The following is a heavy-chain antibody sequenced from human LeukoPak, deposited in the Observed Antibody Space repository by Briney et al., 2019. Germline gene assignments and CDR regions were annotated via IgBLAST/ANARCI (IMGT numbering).Heavy chain of an antibody. D-gene: IGHD3-22*01. Sequence: PGGSLRLSCAASGFTFSSYAMHWVRQAPGKGLEWVAVISYDGSNKYYADSVKGRFTISRDNSKNTLYLQMNSLRAEDTAVYYCARGDYYDSSGCGRYWGQGTLVTVSS. CDR3: ARGDYYDSSGCGRY. V-gene: IGHV3-30-3*01. J-gene: IGHJ4*02. CDR2: ISYDGSNK. CDR1: GFTFSSYA.